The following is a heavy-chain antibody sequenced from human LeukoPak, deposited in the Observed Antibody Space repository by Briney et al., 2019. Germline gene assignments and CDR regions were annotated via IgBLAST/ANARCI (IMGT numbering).Heavy chain of an antibody. CDR2: INGDGSST. J-gene: IGHJ4*02. CDR3: ARVPGC. D-gene: IGHD3-10*01. Sequence: GGSLRLSCAPSGFTLSSYWMHWVRQAPGKGLVWVSRINGDGSSTSYADSVKGRFTISRDNAKNTLYLQMNSLRAEDTAVYYCARVPGCWGQGTLVTVSS. CDR1: GFTLSSYW. V-gene: IGHV3-74*01.